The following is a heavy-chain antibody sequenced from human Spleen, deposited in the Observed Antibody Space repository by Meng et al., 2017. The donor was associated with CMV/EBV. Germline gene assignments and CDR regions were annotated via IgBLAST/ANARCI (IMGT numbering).Heavy chain of an antibody. D-gene: IGHD3-10*01. CDR2: ISFDGSNK. CDR3: ARDHASGNYYTTPGTFDP. J-gene: IGHJ5*02. CDR1: TRNRYA. Sequence: TRNRYAMHWVRQAPGKGLEWVAVISFDGSNKYYADSVKGRFTISRDNSKNTLYLQMNSLRAEDTAVYYCARDHASGNYYTTPGTFDPWGQGTLVTVSS. V-gene: IGHV3-30-3*01.